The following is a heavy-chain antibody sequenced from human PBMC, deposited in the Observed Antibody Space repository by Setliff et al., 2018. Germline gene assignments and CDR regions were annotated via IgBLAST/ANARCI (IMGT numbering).Heavy chain of an antibody. Sequence: GESLKISCSVSGITFINAWMTWVRQAPGKGPEWVGRIKSSREGATSDYGAPAKGRFTISRDDSKQMIFLQMHNLKTEDTGFYYCATGPRDSRDYLTWLGSWGQGTLVTVS. CDR1: GITFINAW. V-gene: IGHV3-15*01. J-gene: IGHJ5*01. D-gene: IGHD3-22*01. CDR3: ATGPRDSRDYLTWLGS. CDR2: IKSSREGATS.